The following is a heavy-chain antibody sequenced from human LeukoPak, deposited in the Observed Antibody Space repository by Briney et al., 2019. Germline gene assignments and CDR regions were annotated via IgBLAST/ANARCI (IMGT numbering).Heavy chain of an antibody. CDR2: ISYDGSNK. CDR1: GFTFSNYG. D-gene: IGHD5-12*01. CDR3: ASARALYGYSGYDEPYFDY. V-gene: IGHV3-30*03. Sequence: GGSLRLSCAASGFTFSNYGMHWVRQAPGKGLEWVSVISYDGSNKYYADSVKGRFTISRDNSKNTLYPQMNSLRAEDTAVYYCASARALYGYSGYDEPYFDYWGQGTLVTVSS. J-gene: IGHJ4*02.